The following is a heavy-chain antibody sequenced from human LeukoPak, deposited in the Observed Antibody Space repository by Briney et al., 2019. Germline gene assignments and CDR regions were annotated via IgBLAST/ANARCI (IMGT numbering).Heavy chain of an antibody. D-gene: IGHD3-10*01. V-gene: IGHV4-59*08. CDR3: ARHSLRITMVRGVITA. CDR2: IYYSGST. CDR1: GGSISSYY. J-gene: IGHJ5*02. Sequence: PSETLSLTCTVSGGSISSYYWSWIRQPPGKGLEWIGYIYYSGSTNYNPSLKSRVTISVDTSKNQFSLKLSSVTAADTAGYYCARHSLRITMVRGVITAWGQGTLVTVSS.